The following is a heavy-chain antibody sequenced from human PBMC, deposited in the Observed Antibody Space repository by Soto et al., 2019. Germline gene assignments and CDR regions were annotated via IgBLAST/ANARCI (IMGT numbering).Heavy chain of an antibody. V-gene: IGHV3-33*01. Sequence: QVQLVESGGGVVQPGRSLRLSCAASGFTFSSYGMHWVGQAPGKGLEWVAVIWYDGSNKYYADSVKGRFTISRDNSKNTLYLQMNSLRAEDTAVCYCARNQLPTYYYYGMDVWGQGTTVTVSS. CDR1: GFTFSSYG. CDR2: IWYDGSNK. D-gene: IGHD2-2*01. CDR3: ARNQLPTYYYYGMDV. J-gene: IGHJ6*02.